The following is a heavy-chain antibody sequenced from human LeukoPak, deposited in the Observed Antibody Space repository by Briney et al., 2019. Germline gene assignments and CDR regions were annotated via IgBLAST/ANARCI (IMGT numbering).Heavy chain of an antibody. D-gene: IGHD3-22*01. CDR3: AGKYYYDSSGYYLDY. V-gene: IGHV4-4*07. CDR1: GGSISSSY. CDR2: IYASGSS. Sequence: SETLSLTCNVSGGSISSSYWSWIRQPAGKGLEWIGRIYASGSSNYNPSLKSRVTMSVDTSKNQSSLNLSSVTAADTAVYYCAGKYYYDSSGYYLDYWGQGTLVTVSS. J-gene: IGHJ4*02.